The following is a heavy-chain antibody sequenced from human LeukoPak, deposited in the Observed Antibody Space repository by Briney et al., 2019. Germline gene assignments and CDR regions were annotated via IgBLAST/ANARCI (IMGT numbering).Heavy chain of an antibody. CDR2: ISGSGGST. Sequence: GGSLRLSCAASGFTFSSYAMSWVRQAPGKGLEWVSAISGSGGSTYYADSVKGRFTIARDNSKNTLYLQMNSLRAEDTAVYYCAKALTKATDYMDVWGKGTTVTVSS. J-gene: IGHJ6*03. V-gene: IGHV3-23*01. CDR3: AKALTKATDYMDV. D-gene: IGHD2-2*01. CDR1: GFTFSSYA.